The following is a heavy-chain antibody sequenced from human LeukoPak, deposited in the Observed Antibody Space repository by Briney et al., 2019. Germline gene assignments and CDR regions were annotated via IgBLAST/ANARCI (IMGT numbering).Heavy chain of an antibody. D-gene: IGHD4-17*01. V-gene: IGHV3-23*01. CDR3: AKWIDGDYHSFDY. CDR1: GFTFSTYA. CDR2: ISSRGGTT. Sequence: GGSLRLSCAASGFTFSTYAMSWVRQAPGKGLEWVSSISSRGGTTYYADSVKGRFIISRDNSKNTLYLQMNSLRVEDTAVYYCAKWIDGDYHSFDYWGQGTLVTVSS. J-gene: IGHJ4*02.